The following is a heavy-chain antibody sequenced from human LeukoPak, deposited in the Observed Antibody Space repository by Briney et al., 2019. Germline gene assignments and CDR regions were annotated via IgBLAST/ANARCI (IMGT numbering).Heavy chain of an antibody. D-gene: IGHD5-18*01. V-gene: IGHV1-46*01. Sequence: GASVKVSYKASGYTFTGYYMHWVRQAPGQGLEWMGIINPSGGSTSYAQKFQGRVTMTRDTSTSTVYMELSSLRSEDTAVYYCARVSGYSYGPFYYYYYGMDVWGQGTTVTVSS. CDR3: ARVSGYSYGPFYYYYYGMDV. J-gene: IGHJ6*02. CDR1: GYTFTGYY. CDR2: INPSGGST.